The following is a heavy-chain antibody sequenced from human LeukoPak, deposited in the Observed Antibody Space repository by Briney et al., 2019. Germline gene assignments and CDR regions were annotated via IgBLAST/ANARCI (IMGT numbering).Heavy chain of an antibody. Sequence: SVKVSCKASGGTFSSYAISWVRQAPGQGLEWMGGIIPIFGTANYAQKFQGRVTITADESTSTAYMELSSLRVEDTAIYYCARSVPYGTTWYGRSDCWGQGTQVTVSS. CDR3: ARSVPYGTTWYGRSDC. D-gene: IGHD6-13*01. V-gene: IGHV1-69*13. J-gene: IGHJ4*02. CDR1: GGTFSSYA. CDR2: IIPIFGTA.